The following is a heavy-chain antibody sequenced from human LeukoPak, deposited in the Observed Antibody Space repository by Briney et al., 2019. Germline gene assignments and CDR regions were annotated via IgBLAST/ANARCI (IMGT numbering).Heavy chain of an antibody. D-gene: IGHD6-13*01. Sequence: PSETLSLTCTVSGGSISSYYWSWIRQPPGKGLEWIGYIYYSGSTNYNPSLKSRVTISVDTSKNQFSLKLSSVTAADTAVYYCARVHRWPYYFDYWGQGTLVTVSS. CDR3: ARVHRWPYYFDY. CDR1: GGSISSYY. J-gene: IGHJ4*02. V-gene: IGHV4-59*01. CDR2: IYYSGST.